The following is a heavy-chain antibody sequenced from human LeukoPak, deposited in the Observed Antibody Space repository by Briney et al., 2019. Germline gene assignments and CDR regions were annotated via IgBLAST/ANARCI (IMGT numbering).Heavy chain of an antibody. CDR3: ARGTIAAAGYYYFDY. J-gene: IGHJ4*02. CDR2: VNSDGSYT. CDR1: GFTFSSHS. Sequence: GGSLRLSCAGSGFTFSSHSMHWVRQAPGKGLVWVSSVNSDGSYTTYADSVKGRFTISRDNAKNSLYLQMNSLRAEDTAVYYCARGTIAAAGYYYFDYWGQGTQVTVSS. V-gene: IGHV3-74*01. D-gene: IGHD6-13*01.